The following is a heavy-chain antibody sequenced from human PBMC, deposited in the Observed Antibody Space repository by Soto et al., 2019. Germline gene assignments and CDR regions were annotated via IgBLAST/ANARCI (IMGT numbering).Heavy chain of an antibody. CDR2: IFYSGST. Sequence: SETLSLTCTVSGGSLSAGAYYWTWIRQHPGKGLEWIGYIFYSGSTSYDPSLESRLSMSVDTSKNQFSLKLTSVTSADTAVYFCARGTSGNYVFDYWGPGTLVTVSS. V-gene: IGHV4-31*03. CDR3: ARGTSGNYVFDY. J-gene: IGHJ4*02. CDR1: GGSLSAGAYY. D-gene: IGHD1-7*01.